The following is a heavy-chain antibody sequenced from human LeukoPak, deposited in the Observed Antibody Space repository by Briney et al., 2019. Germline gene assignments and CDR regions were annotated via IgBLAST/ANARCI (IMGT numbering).Heavy chain of an antibody. J-gene: IGHJ4*02. D-gene: IGHD3-22*01. CDR3: ARDAPSYYYDSSGYFDY. CDR1: GFTFSDYY. V-gene: IGHV3-11*04. Sequence: PGGSLRLSCAASGFTFSDYYMSWIRQAPGKGLEWVSYISSSSSTIYYADSVKGRFTISRDNAKNSLYLQMNSLRAEDTAVYYCARDAPSYYYDSSGYFDYWGQGTLVTVSS. CDR2: ISSSSSTI.